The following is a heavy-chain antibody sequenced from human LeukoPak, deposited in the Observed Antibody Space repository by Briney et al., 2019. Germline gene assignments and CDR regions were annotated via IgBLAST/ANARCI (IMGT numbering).Heavy chain of an antibody. V-gene: IGHV1-2*02. CDR3: ARSREFTGAFDI. CDR1: GYTFTGYY. CDR2: INPNSGGT. Sequence: ASVKVSCKASGYTFTGYYMHWVRQAPGQGLEWMGWINPNSGGTNYAQKFQGRVTMTRDTSISTAYMELSRLRSDDTVVYYCARSREFTGAFDIWGQGTMVTVSS. D-gene: IGHD3-10*01. J-gene: IGHJ3*02.